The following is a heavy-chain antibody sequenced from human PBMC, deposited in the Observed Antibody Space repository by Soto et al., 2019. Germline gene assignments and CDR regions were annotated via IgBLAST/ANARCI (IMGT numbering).Heavy chain of an antibody. Sequence: GASVKVSCKASGYTFTSYDINWVRQATGQGLEWMGWMNPNSGNTGYAQKFQGRVSMTRNTSITTAYLELSSLRSDDTAIYYCARMATSGTLNWFDPWGQGTLVTVSS. CDR3: ARMATSGTLNWFDP. CDR1: GYTFTSYD. V-gene: IGHV1-8*01. CDR2: MNPNSGNT. J-gene: IGHJ5*02.